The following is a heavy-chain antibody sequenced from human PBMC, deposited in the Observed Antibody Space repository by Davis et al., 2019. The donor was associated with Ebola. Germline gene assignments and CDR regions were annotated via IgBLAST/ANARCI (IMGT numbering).Heavy chain of an antibody. Sequence: AASVQVSCKASGYTFTSYAMHWVRQAPGQRLEWMGWINAGNGNTKYSQKFQGRVTITRDTSASTAYMELSSLRSEDTAVYYCARVVVGRLPFDYWGQGTLVTVSS. V-gene: IGHV1-3*01. CDR1: GYTFTSYA. J-gene: IGHJ4*02. CDR3: ARVVVGRLPFDY. CDR2: INAGNGNT. D-gene: IGHD1-26*01.